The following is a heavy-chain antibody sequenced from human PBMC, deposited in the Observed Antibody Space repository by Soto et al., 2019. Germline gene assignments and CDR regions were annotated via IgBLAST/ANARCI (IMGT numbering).Heavy chain of an antibody. V-gene: IGHV3-23*01. J-gene: IGHJ4*02. CDR3: AKDLEVYGDYAPFDY. CDR2: ISGSGGST. CDR1: GFTFSSYA. Sequence: VQLLESGGGLVQPGGSLRLSCAASGFTFSSYAMSWVRQAPGKGLEWVSAISGSGGSTYYADSVKGRFTISRDNSKNTLYLQMDSLRAEDTAVYYCAKDLEVYGDYAPFDYWGQGTLVTVSS. D-gene: IGHD4-17*01.